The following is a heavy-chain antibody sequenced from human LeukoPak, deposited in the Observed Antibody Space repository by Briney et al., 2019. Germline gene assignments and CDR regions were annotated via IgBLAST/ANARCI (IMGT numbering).Heavy chain of an antibody. CDR1: GFTFSSYG. J-gene: IGHJ6*03. D-gene: IGHD1-20*01. CDR3: AREGYNWNDSRFYYYYYMDV. Sequence: PGGSLRLSCAASGFTFSSYGMNWVRQAPGKGLEWVSYISGSSRTIYDADSVKGRFTISRDNAKNSLYLQMNSLRDEDTAVYYCAREGYNWNDSRFYYYYYMDVWGKGTTVTVSS. CDR2: ISGSSRTI. V-gene: IGHV3-48*02.